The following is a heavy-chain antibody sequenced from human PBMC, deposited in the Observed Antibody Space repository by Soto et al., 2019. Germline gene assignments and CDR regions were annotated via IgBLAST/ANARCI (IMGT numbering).Heavy chain of an antibody. CDR2: FIPIFGTA. D-gene: IGHD2-15*01. Sequence: QVQLVQSGAEVKKPGSSVKVSCKASGGTFSSYAISWVRQAPGQGLEWMGGFIPIFGTANYAQKFQGRVTITADESTSTDYMELSSLRSEDTAVYYCATYCSGGSCYSLWSFDIWGQGTMVTVSS. J-gene: IGHJ3*02. V-gene: IGHV1-69*01. CDR3: ATYCSGGSCYSLWSFDI. CDR1: GGTFSSYA.